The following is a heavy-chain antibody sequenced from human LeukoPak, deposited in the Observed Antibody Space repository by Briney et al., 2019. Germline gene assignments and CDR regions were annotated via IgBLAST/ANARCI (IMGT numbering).Heavy chain of an antibody. CDR2: IYHSGST. CDR1: GGSISSGGYY. CDR3: ARGSYSRRDFDY. Sequence: SQTLSLTCTVPGGSISSGGYYWSWIRQPPGKGLEWIGYIYHSGSTYYNPSLKSRVTISVDRSKNQFSLKLSTVTAADTAVYYCARGSYSRRDFDYWGQGTLVTVSS. D-gene: IGHD3-10*01. J-gene: IGHJ4*02. V-gene: IGHV4-30-2*01.